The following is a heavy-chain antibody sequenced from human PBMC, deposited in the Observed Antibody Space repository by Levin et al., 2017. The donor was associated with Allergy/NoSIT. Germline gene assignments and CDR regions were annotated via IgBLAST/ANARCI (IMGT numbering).Heavy chain of an antibody. D-gene: IGHD3-22*01. J-gene: IGHJ4*02. CDR1: GGSFSSYS. CDR2: IYYSGST. V-gene: IGHV4-59*01. CDR3: ARVKVNSTGYPFDY. Sequence: SETLSLTCTVSGGSFSSYSWSWIRQPPGKGLEWIGYIYYSGSTNYNPSLKSRVTMSLDTSRKQFSLKLSSVTAADTAVYYCARVKVNSTGYPFDYWGQGTLVTVSS.